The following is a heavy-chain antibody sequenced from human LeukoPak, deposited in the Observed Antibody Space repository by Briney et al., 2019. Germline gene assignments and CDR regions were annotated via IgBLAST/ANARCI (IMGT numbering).Heavy chain of an antibody. Sequence: GRSLRRSCAASGFNFSSYGMHWVRQAPGKGLEWVAVIWYDGSNNYYADSVKGRFTISRDNSKTTLYLQMNSLRADDTAVYYCAKEIDRSYRWLYDYWGQGTLVTVSS. D-gene: IGHD3-22*01. CDR1: GFNFSSYG. CDR2: IWYDGSNN. CDR3: AKEIDRSYRWLYDY. V-gene: IGHV3-33*06. J-gene: IGHJ4*02.